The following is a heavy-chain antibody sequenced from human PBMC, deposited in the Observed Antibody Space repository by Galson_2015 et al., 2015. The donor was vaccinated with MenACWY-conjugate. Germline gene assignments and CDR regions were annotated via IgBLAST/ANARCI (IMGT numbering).Heavy chain of an antibody. CDR3: AKQIPPSTMIVVDAFDI. J-gene: IGHJ3*02. D-gene: IGHD3-22*01. V-gene: IGHV3-30*18. CDR2: ISYDGSNK. CDR1: GFTFSSYG. Sequence: SLRLSCAASGFTFSSYGMHWVRQAPGKGLEWVAVISYDGSNKYYADPVKGQFTISRDNSKNTLYLQMNSLRAEDTAVYYCAKQIPPSTMIVVDAFDIWGQGTMVTVSS.